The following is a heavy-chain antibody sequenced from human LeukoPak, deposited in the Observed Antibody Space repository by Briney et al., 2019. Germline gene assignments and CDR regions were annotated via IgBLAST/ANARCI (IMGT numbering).Heavy chain of an antibody. V-gene: IGHV1-2*02. Sequence: ASVKVSCKSSGYTFTSYGLSWVRQAPGQGLEWMGWINPNSGGTNYAQKFQGRVTMTRDTSISTAYMELSRLRSDDTAVYYCAREICSSTSCDAFDIWGQGTMVTVSS. J-gene: IGHJ3*02. CDR3: AREICSSTSCDAFDI. D-gene: IGHD2-2*01. CDR1: GYTFTSYG. CDR2: INPNSGGT.